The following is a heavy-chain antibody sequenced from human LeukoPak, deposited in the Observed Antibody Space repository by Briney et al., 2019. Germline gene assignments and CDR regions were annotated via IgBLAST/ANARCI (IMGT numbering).Heavy chain of an antibody. Sequence: GGSLRLSFAASGFTFRSYTMNWVRQPPGKGLEWVSSISSSSSSIYYADSVKGRFTNSRDNAKKSLYLQMNSLRAEDTAMYYCARGFCTSTSCYGSYWGQGTLVTVSS. J-gene: IGHJ4*02. CDR1: GFTFRSYT. D-gene: IGHD2-2*01. CDR3: ARGFCTSTSCYGSY. V-gene: IGHV3-21*01. CDR2: ISSSSSSI.